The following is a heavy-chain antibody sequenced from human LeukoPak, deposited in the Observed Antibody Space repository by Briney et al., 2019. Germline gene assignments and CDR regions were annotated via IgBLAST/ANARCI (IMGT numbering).Heavy chain of an antibody. CDR1: GGSFSGYY. CDR2: INHGGST. D-gene: IGHD4-17*01. CDR3: ARGQDYGDYVFDY. V-gene: IGHV4-34*01. J-gene: IGHJ4*02. Sequence: SSETLSLTCAVYGGSFSGYYWSWIRQPPGKGLEWIGEINHGGSTNYNPSLKSRVTISVDTSKNQFSLKLSSVTAADTAVYYCARGQDYGDYVFDYWGQGTLVTVSS.